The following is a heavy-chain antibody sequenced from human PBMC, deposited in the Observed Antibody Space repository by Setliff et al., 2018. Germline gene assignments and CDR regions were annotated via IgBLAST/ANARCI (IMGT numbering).Heavy chain of an antibody. CDR2: IYYSGNT. Sequence: PSETLSLTCAVSVYSISHDCHWGWIRQPPGKGLEWIGSIYYSGNTYYNASLKGRVTISGDTSKNQFSLKLTAVTAADTAIYYCARHRAVAGAYYFDFWGQGTLVTVSS. J-gene: IGHJ4*02. CDR3: ARHRAVAGAYYFDF. CDR1: VYSISHDCH. V-gene: IGHV4-38-2*01. D-gene: IGHD6-19*01.